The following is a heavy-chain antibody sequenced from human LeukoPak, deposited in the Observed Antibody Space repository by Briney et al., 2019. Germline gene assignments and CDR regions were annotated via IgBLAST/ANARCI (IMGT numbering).Heavy chain of an antibody. CDR1: GGSISSGDYY. Sequence: SQTLSLTCTVSGGSISSGDYYWSWIRQPPGKGLEWIEYIYYSGSTYYNPSLKSRVTISVDTSKNQFSLKLSSVTAADTAVYYCARAVGYVQAFDYWGQGTLVTVSS. CDR2: IYYSGST. J-gene: IGHJ4*02. CDR3: ARAVGYVQAFDY. V-gene: IGHV4-30-4*01. D-gene: IGHD1-1*01.